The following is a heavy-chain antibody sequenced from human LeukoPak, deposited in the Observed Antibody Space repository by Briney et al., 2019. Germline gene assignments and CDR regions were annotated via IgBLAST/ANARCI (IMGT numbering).Heavy chain of an antibody. CDR3: ARAVGYYYGMDV. J-gene: IGHJ6*02. CDR1: GFTYSSYG. V-gene: IGHV3-30*03. CDR2: ISYDGSNK. D-gene: IGHD1-26*01. Sequence: GGSLRLSCAASGFTYSSYGMHWVRQAPGKGLEWVAVISYDGSNKYYADSVKGRFTISRDNSKNTLYLQMNSLRAEDTAVYYCARAVGYYYGMDVWGQGTTVTVSS.